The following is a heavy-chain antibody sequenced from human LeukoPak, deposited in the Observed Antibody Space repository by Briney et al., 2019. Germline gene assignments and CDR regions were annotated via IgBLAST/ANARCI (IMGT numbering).Heavy chain of an antibody. D-gene: IGHD5-12*01. CDR1: GGSISSYY. CDR2: IYYSGST. J-gene: IGHJ4*02. Sequence: PSETLSLTCTVSGGSISSYYWSWIRQPPGKGLEWIGYIYYSGSTNYNPSLKSRVTISVDTSKNHFSLKLSSVTAADTAMYYCARWGNSGYASGYFDYWGQGTLVTVSS. V-gene: IGHV4-59*12. CDR3: ARWGNSGYASGYFDY.